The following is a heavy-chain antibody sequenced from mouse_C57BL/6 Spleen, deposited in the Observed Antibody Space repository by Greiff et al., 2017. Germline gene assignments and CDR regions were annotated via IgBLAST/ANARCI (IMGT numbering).Heavy chain of an antibody. D-gene: IGHD1-1*01. CDR3: ARQARNYAWFAY. V-gene: IGHV5-17*01. CDR2: ISSGSSTI. CDR1: GFTFSDYG. J-gene: IGHJ3*01. Sequence: DVKLVESGGGLVKPGGSLKLSCAASGFTFSDYGMHWVRQAPEKGLEWVAYISSGSSTIYYADTVKGRFTISRDNAKNTLFLQMTSLRSEDTAMYYCARQARNYAWFAYWGQGTLVTVSA.